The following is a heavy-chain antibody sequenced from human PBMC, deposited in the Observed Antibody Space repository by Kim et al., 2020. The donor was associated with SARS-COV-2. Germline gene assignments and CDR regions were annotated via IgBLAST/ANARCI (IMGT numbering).Heavy chain of an antibody. CDR1: GYTFTSYG. D-gene: IGHD1-1*01. CDR3: ARTTVQGNDYYYMDV. Sequence: ASVKVSCKASGYTFTSYGVSWVRQAPGQDLEWMGWISGSNGHTKYAQSLQGRVTVTTDIATSTAYMDLSSLRSDDTAVYFCARTTVQGNDYYYMDVWGKGTTVTVSS. CDR2: ISGSNGHT. V-gene: IGHV1-18*01. J-gene: IGHJ6*03.